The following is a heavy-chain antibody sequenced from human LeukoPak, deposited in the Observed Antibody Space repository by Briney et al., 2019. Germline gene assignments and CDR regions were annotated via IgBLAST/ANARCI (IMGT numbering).Heavy chain of an antibody. D-gene: IGHD3-10*01. J-gene: IGHJ5*02. CDR3: ARGRLWFGELLRTPNWFDP. Sequence: PSETLSLTCTVSGGSISSGDYYWSWIRQPPGKGLEWIGYIYYSGSTYCNPSLKSRVTISVDTSKNQFSLKLSSVTAADTAVYYCARGRLWFGELLRTPNWFDPWGQGTLVTVSS. CDR1: GGSISSGDYY. CDR2: IYYSGST. V-gene: IGHV4-30-4*01.